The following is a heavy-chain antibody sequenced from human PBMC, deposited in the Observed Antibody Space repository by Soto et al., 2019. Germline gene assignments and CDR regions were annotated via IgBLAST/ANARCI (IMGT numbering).Heavy chain of an antibody. CDR2: ISDDSSNE. CDR1: GFTFHTYA. J-gene: IGHJ4*02. Sequence: QVQLVDSGGGVVRPGASLTLSCAASGFTFHTYALHWVRQAPGKGLEWVAVISDDSSNEYFADSVRGRFTISRDNSRNTLSLHLNSPRADDTAVYYCARGLRFCDDPNTCYHQFDYWGQGTQVTVSS. D-gene: IGHD2-2*01. V-gene: IGHV3-30-3*01. CDR3: ARGLRFCDDPNTCYHQFDY.